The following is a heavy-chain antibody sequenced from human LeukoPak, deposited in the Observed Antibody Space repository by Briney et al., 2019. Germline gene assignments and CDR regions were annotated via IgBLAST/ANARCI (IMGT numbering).Heavy chain of an antibody. CDR3: AREYDSSWPS. CDR1: GFSFRTYA. D-gene: IGHD3-22*01. V-gene: IGHV3-23*01. J-gene: IGHJ5*02. Sequence: GGSLRLSCAASGFSFRTYAMSWVRQAPGKGLEGVSAISDNSGRRYYADSVKGRFTISRDNSKNTLFVQMNSLRAEDTAVYYCAREYDSSWPSWGQGTLVTVSS. CDR2: ISDNSGRR.